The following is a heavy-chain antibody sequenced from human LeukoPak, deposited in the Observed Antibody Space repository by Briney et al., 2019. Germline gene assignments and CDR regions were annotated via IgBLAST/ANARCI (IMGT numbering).Heavy chain of an antibody. CDR1: GFTFDDYA. V-gene: IGHV3-9*01. D-gene: IGHD5-18*01. CDR3: AKDPNTAMVNAYNWFDP. Sequence: GGSLRLSCAASGFTFDDYAMHWVRQAPGKGLEWVSGISWNSGSIGYADSVKGRFTISRDNAKNSLYLQMNSLRAEDTALYYCAKDPNTAMVNAYNWFDPWGQGTLVTVSS. J-gene: IGHJ5*02. CDR2: ISWNSGSI.